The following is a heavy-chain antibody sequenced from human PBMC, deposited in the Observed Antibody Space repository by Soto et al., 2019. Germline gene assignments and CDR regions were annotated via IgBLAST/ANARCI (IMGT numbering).Heavy chain of an antibody. Sequence: QVQLVESGGGVVQPGRSLRLSCAASGFTFSSYAMHWVRQAPGKGLEWVAVISYDGSNKYYADSVKGRFTISRDNSKNTLYLQMNSLRAEDTAVYYCAREDTAMVTGFDYWGQGTLVTVSS. D-gene: IGHD5-18*01. V-gene: IGHV3-30-3*01. CDR2: ISYDGSNK. J-gene: IGHJ4*02. CDR1: GFTFSSYA. CDR3: AREDTAMVTGFDY.